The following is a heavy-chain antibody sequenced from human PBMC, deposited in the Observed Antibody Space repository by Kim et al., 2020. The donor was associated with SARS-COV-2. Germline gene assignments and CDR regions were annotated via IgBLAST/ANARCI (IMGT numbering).Heavy chain of an antibody. CDR2: IYHTGDA. J-gene: IGHJ6*02. V-gene: IGHV4-38-2*02. CDR1: GYSITTHHY. CDR3: TRHNFMDV. Sequence: SETLSLTCSVSGYSITTHHYWGWIRQPPGKGLEWIGRIYHTGDAFYNSSLASRLTISVDTSKNQFSLRLSSLTAADTAVYYCTRHNFMDVWGQGTTVTVSS.